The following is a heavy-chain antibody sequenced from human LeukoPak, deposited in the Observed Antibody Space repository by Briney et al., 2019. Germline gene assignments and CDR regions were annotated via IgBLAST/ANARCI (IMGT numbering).Heavy chain of an antibody. CDR3: ATYRSRGFDY. V-gene: IGHV4-59*11. J-gene: IGHJ4*02. Sequence: SETLSLTCTVSGGSISSHYWSWIRQPPGKGLEWIGYIFNSGGTNYNPSLKSRVTISLDTSKNQFSLKLCSVTAADTAVYCCATYRSRGFDYWGQGTLVTVSS. CDR2: IFNSGGT. D-gene: IGHD2-21*01. CDR1: GGSISSHY.